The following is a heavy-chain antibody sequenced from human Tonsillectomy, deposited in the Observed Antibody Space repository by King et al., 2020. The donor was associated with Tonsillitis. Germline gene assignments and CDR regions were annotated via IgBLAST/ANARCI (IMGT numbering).Heavy chain of an antibody. CDR1: GFTFSSYW. J-gene: IGHJ6*02. CDR3: AREGVYEWELQGGYYYYGMDV. CDR2: INSDGSST. Sequence: VQLVESGGGLVHPGGSLRLSCAASGFTFSSYWMHWVRQAPGKGLVWVSRINSDGSSTSYADSVKGRFTISRDNAKNTLYLQMNSLRAEDTAVYYCAREGVYEWELQGGYYYYGMDVWGQGTTVTVSS. V-gene: IGHV3-74*01. D-gene: IGHD1-26*01.